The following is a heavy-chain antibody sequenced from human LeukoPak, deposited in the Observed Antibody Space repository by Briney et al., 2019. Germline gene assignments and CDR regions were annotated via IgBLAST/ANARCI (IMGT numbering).Heavy chain of an antibody. Sequence: PGGSLRLSCAASGFTFSSYGMSWVRQAPGKGLEWVSAISGSGGSTYYADSVKGRFTISRDNSKNTLYLQMNSLRAEDTAVYYCARDGDDIVVVVAASAIRGAFDYWGQETLVTVSS. J-gene: IGHJ4*02. D-gene: IGHD2-15*01. V-gene: IGHV3-23*01. CDR3: ARDGDDIVVVVAASAIRGAFDY. CDR2: ISGSGGST. CDR1: GFTFSSYG.